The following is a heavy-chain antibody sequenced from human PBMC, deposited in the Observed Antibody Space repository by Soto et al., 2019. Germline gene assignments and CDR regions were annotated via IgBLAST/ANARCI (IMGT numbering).Heavy chain of an antibody. V-gene: IGHV1-18*01. J-gene: IGHJ3*02. Sequence: QGQLLQSGDEVKKPGASVRVSCRASGYDFTSYGLSWVRQAPGQGLEWVSGISAYNGKRDTAQKFQGRVTMTLDTSTDTAHMDLWDLTSADTVVYYCARGRIVASIHDAFEIWGQGTIVAVSS. D-gene: IGHD2-21*01. CDR1: GYDFTSYG. CDR3: ARGRIVASIHDAFEI. CDR2: ISAYNGKR.